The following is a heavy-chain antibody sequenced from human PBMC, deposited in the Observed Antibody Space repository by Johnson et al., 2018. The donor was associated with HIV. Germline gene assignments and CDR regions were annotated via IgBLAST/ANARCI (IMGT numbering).Heavy chain of an antibody. CDR3: AKDGAAYSGSYDAFDI. J-gene: IGHJ3*02. Sequence: QVQLVESGGGVVQPGRSLRLSCAASGFTFSSYGMHWVRQAPCKGLEWVAVISYDESNKYYADSVKGRFTISRDNSKNTLYLQMNSLRAEDTAVYYCAKDGAAYSGSYDAFDIWGQGTMVTVSS. CDR2: ISYDESNK. D-gene: IGHD1-26*01. V-gene: IGHV3-30*18. CDR1: GFTFSSYG.